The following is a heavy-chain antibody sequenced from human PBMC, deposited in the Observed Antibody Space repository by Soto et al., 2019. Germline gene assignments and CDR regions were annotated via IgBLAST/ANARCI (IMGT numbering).Heavy chain of an antibody. D-gene: IGHD6-6*01. CDR1: GFTFSHAR. CDR2: IKSRADGETK. Sequence: GGSLRLSCAASGFTFSHARMSWVRQAPGKGLEGVGRIKSRADGETKDYGAPVRGRFTISRDDSKNTLYLQTNSLKTEDTAISYRPVINRRDQSSTSGYRFDPWGPGTLVTVSS. V-gene: IGHV3-15*01. CDR3: PVINRRDQSSTSGYRFDP. J-gene: IGHJ5*02.